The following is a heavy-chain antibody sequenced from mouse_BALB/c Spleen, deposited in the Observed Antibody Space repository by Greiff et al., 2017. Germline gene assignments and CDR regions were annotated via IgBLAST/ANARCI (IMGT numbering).Heavy chain of an antibody. CDR3: ARALITTATFAY. Sequence: EVQGVESGGGLVQPGGSLRLSCATSGFTFTDYYMSWVRQPPGKALELLGFIRNKANGYTTEYSASVKGRFTISRDNSQSILYLQMNTLRAEDSATYYCARALITTATFAYWGQGTLVTVSA. J-gene: IGHJ3*01. CDR2: IRNKANGYTT. V-gene: IGHV7-3*02. CDR1: GFTFTDYY. D-gene: IGHD1-2*01.